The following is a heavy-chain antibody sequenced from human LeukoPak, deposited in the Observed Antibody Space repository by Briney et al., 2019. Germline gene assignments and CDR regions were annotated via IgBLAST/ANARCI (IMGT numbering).Heavy chain of an antibody. CDR1: GFTFSAHY. Sequence: PGGSLRLSCAASGFTFSAHYMSWIRQAPGKGLEWVSYIDSSGRALYYADPVKGRFTISRDNAKNSLFLQMDSLRAEDTAVYFCTRDPDTSSKVDFWGQGTLVTVSS. CDR3: TRDPDTSSKVDF. D-gene: IGHD5-18*01. J-gene: IGHJ4*02. V-gene: IGHV3-11*01. CDR2: IDSSGRAL.